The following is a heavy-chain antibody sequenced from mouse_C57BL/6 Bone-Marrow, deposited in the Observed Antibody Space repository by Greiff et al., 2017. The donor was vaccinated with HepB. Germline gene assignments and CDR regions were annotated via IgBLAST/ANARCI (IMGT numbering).Heavy chain of an antibody. CDR1: GYTFTSYD. CDR2: IYPRDGST. Sequence: VKLMESGPELVKPGASVKLSCKASGYTFTSYDINWVKQRPGQGLEWIGWIYPRDGSTKYNEKFKGKATLTVDTSSSTAYMELHSLTSEDSAVYFCARRDGSRGFAYWGQGTLVTVSA. CDR3: ARRDGSRGFAY. V-gene: IGHV1-85*01. J-gene: IGHJ3*01. D-gene: IGHD1-1*01.